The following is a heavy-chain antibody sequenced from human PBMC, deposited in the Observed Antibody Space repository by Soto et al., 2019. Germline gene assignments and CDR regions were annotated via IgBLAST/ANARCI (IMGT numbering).Heavy chain of an antibody. D-gene: IGHD4-17*01. J-gene: IGHJ4*02. CDR1: GFTFDDYA. CDR2: ISWNSGSI. CDR3: AKDRADYGDYLFDY. V-gene: IGHV3-9*01. Sequence: EVQLVESGGGLVQPGRSLRLSCAASGFTFDDYAMHWVRQAPGKGLEWVSVISWNSGSIGYADSVKGRFTISRDNAKNSLYLQMNSLRAEDTALYYCAKDRADYGDYLFDYWGQGTLVTVSS.